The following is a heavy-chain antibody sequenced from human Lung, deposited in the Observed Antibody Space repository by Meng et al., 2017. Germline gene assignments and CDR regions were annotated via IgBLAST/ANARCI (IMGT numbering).Heavy chain of an antibody. Sequence: SVKVSCKASGGIFSSYVIGWVRQAPGQGLEWMGGINAVFGTINYAQKFQGRVTITTDESTSTAYMELTRLTSEDTAVYYCARKAGNCISTSCYSLDYWGPG. V-gene: IGHV1-69*05. D-gene: IGHD2-2*01. CDR3: ARKAGNCISTSCYSLDY. CDR1: GGIFSSYV. CDR2: INAVFGTI. J-gene: IGHJ4*02.